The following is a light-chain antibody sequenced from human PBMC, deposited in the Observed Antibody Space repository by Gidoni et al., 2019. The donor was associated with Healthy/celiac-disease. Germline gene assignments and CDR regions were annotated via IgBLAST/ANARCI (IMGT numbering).Light chain of an antibody. CDR3: QQRSNWPPIT. J-gene: IGKJ5*01. Sequence: EIVLTQSPATLSLSPGERATLFARASQSVSSYLAWYQQKPGQAPRLLIYDASNRATGIPARFSGSGSGTDFTLTISSLEPEDFAVYYCQQRSNWPPITFGQXTRLEIK. CDR2: DAS. V-gene: IGKV3-11*01. CDR1: QSVSSY.